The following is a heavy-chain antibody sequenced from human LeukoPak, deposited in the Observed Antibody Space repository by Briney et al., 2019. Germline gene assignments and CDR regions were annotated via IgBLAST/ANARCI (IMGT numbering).Heavy chain of an antibody. J-gene: IGHJ6*02. CDR2: IRSKANSYAT. V-gene: IGHV3-73*01. CDR1: GFTFSGSA. CDR3: TRQGGCSSTSCYLYYGMDV. D-gene: IGHD2-2*01. Sequence: HPGGSLKLSCAASGFTFSGSAMHWVRQASGKGLEWVGRIRSKANSYATAYAASVKGRFTISRDDSKNTAYLQMNSLKTEDTAVYYCTRQGGCSSTSCYLYYGMDVWGQGTTVTVSS.